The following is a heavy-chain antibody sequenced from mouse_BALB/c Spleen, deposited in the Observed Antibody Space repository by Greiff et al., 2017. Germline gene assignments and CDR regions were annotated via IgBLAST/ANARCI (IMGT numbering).Heavy chain of an antibody. D-gene: IGHD2-4*01. Sequence: VQLQQSGAELVRSGASVKLSCTASGFNIKDYYMHWVKQRPEQGLEWIGWIDPENGDTEYAPKFQGKATMTADTSSNTAYLQLSSLTSEDTAVYYCNGPLSFYDYDEGNAMDYWGQGTSVTVSS. CDR3: NGPLSFYDYDEGNAMDY. J-gene: IGHJ4*01. V-gene: IGHV14-4*02. CDR2: IDPENGDT. CDR1: GFNIKDYY.